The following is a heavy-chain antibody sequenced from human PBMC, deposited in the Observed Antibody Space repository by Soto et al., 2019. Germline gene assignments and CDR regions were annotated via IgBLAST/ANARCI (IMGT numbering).Heavy chain of an antibody. Sequence: GGSLRLSCAASGFTFSKAWMSWVRQAPGKGLEWVGRIKTKTDGGTTDYAAPVKGRFTISRDDSENTLYLQMNSLKTEDTAVYYCTTETAMVLEVFTTYYYYYGLDVWGQGTTVTVSS. V-gene: IGHV3-15*01. CDR1: GFTFSKAW. CDR2: IKTKTDGGTT. D-gene: IGHD3-10*01. J-gene: IGHJ6*02. CDR3: TTETAMVLEVFTTYYYYYGLDV.